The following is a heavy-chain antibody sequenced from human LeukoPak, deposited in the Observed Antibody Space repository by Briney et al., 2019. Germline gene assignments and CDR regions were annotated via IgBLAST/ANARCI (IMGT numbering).Heavy chain of an antibody. Sequence: AASVKVSCKASGYTFTSYGISWVRQAPGQGLEWMGWISAYNGNTNYAQKLQGRVTMTTDTSTSTAYMELRSLRSDDTAVYYCARQTGYSSSWYFDYWGPGTLVTVSS. CDR2: ISAYNGNT. J-gene: IGHJ4*02. D-gene: IGHD6-13*01. CDR3: ARQTGYSSSWYFDY. CDR1: GYTFTSYG. V-gene: IGHV1-18*01.